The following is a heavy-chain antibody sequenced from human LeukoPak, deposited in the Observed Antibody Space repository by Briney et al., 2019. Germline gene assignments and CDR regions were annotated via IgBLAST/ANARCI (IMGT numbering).Heavy chain of an antibody. CDR1: GFSFSNYA. D-gene: IGHD4-17*01. CDR3: GKDPNGNYVGAFDM. Sequence: GGSLRLSCAASGFSFSNYAMIWVRQAPGKGLEWVSAISGSGGSTYYADSVKGRFTISRDNSKNTLFLQVNSLRAEDTAVYYCGKDPNGNYVGAFDMWGQGTMVTVSS. V-gene: IGHV3-23*01. J-gene: IGHJ3*02. CDR2: ISGSGGST.